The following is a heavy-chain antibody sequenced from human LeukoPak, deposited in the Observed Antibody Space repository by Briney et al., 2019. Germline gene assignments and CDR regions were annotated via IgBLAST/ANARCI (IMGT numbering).Heavy chain of an antibody. J-gene: IGHJ4*02. CDR1: GFTFSSYE. Sequence: GGSLRLSCAASGFTFSSYEMNWVRQAPGKGLEWVSYISSSGSTIYYADSVKGRFTISRDNAKNTLYLQMNSLRAEDTAVYYCARDNYYDSSGYSVAWGQGTLVTVSS. V-gene: IGHV3-48*03. CDR2: ISSSGSTI. CDR3: ARDNYYDSSGYSVA. D-gene: IGHD3-22*01.